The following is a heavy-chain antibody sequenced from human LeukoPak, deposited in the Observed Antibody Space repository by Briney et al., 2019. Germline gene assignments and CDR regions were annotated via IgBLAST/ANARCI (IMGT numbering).Heavy chain of an antibody. Sequence: KPSQTLSLTCTVSVGSISSGGYYWSWIRQHPGKGLEWIGYIYYSGSTYYNPSLKSRVTISVDTSKNQFSLKLSSVTAADTAVYYCARIERFWFDPWGQGTLVTVSS. CDR3: ARIERFWFDP. CDR1: VGSISSGGYY. V-gene: IGHV4-31*03. D-gene: IGHD6-25*01. CDR2: IYYSGST. J-gene: IGHJ5*02.